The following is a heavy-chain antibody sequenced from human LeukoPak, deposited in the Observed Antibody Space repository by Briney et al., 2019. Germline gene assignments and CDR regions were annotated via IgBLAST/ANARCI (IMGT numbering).Heavy chain of an antibody. CDR1: GGSLSNSNYY. Sequence: SETLSLTCTVSGGSLSNSNYYWSWIRQPPGKGLEWIGYIYSSGSTNYNPSLKSRVTISVDTSKNQFSLKLSSVTAADTAVYYCAREGSTNILDYWGQGTLVTVSS. J-gene: IGHJ4*02. CDR2: IYSSGST. V-gene: IGHV4-61*01. D-gene: IGHD2-2*01. CDR3: AREGSTNILDY.